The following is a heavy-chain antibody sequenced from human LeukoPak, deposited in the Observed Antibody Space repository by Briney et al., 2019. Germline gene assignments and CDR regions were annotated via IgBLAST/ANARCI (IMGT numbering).Heavy chain of an antibody. Sequence: SQTLSLTCAISGDSVSSNSATWNWIRQSPSRGLEWLGRTYYRFQWYSDYAPPVKSRIDIKADPSKDQFSLQLKSVTPEDTAVYYCVRGSRGHYYVTFDWWGQGTLVTVSS. D-gene: IGHD1-26*01. CDR1: GDSVSSNSAT. CDR3: VRGSRGHYYVTFDW. J-gene: IGHJ4*02. CDR2: TYYRFQWYS. V-gene: IGHV6-1*01.